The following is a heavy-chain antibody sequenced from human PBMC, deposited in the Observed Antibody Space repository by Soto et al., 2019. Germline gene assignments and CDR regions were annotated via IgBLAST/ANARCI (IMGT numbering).Heavy chain of an antibody. CDR1: GDSVSSNSAA. CDR3: AREGGGTXGRAVAPHYYYYYGMDV. J-gene: IGHJ6*02. Sequence: SQTLSLTCAISGDSVSSNSAAWNWIRQSPSRGLEWLGRTYYRSKWDNDYAESKKSRLTINPDTSKNQFSLQLNSVTPEDTAVYYCAREGGGTXGRAVAPHYYYYYGMDVWGQGTTVTVSS. CDR2: TYYRSKWDN. V-gene: IGHV6-1*01. D-gene: IGHD6-19*01.